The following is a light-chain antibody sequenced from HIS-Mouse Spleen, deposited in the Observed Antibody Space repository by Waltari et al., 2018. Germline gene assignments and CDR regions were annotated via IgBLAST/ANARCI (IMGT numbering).Light chain of an antibody. Sequence: QSVLTQPPSPSGTPGQRATISCSGSSTNIGSNYVNWYQQLPGTAPKLLIYSNNQRPSVVPDRFSGSKSGTSASLAISGLQSEDEADYYCAAWDDSLNGNYVFGTGTKVTVL. CDR2: SNN. V-gene: IGLV1-44*01. J-gene: IGLJ1*01. CDR3: AAWDDSLNGNYV. CDR1: STNIGSNY.